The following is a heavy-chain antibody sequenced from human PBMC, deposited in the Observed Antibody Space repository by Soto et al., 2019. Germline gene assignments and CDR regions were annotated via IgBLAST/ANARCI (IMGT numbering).Heavy chain of an antibody. J-gene: IGHJ1*01. D-gene: IGHD2-15*01. CDR3: ARDGGSGFHWWFGL. V-gene: IGHV3-23*01. Sequence: EVQLLESGGGLIQPGGSLRLSCAATGFAFSNYAMSWVRQTPGQGLEWISTISPSGGTTYDSDSLGGRFTISRDNSKNTLFLQMSSLRAEDTARYYCARDGGSGFHWWFGLWGQGALVTVSS. CDR1: GFAFSNYA. CDR2: ISPSGGTT.